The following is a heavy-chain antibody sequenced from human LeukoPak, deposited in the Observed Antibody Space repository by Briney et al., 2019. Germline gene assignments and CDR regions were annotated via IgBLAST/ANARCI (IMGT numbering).Heavy chain of an antibody. CDR3: ARDLGYCSGGSCYSRLHY. CDR1: GGSFSGYY. D-gene: IGHD2-15*01. Sequence: SETLSLTCAVYGGSFSGYYWSWIRQPPGKGLEWIGEINHSGSTNYNPSLKSRVTISVDTSKNQFSLKLSSVTAADTAVYYCARDLGYCSGGSCYSRLHYWGQGTLVTVSS. CDR2: INHSGST. V-gene: IGHV4-34*01. J-gene: IGHJ4*02.